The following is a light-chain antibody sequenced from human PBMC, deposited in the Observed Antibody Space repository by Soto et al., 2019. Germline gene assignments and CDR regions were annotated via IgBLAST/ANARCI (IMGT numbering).Light chain of an antibody. Sequence: QSVLTQPASVSGSPAQSITISCTGTSSDVGAYNYVSWYQQHPGKAPKLMVYEVSNRPSGVSNRFSGSKSGNTASLTISGLQAEDEADYHCSSYTTTTTYVFGTGTKVTVL. CDR2: EVS. J-gene: IGLJ1*01. CDR3: SSYTTTTTYV. CDR1: SSDVGAYNY. V-gene: IGLV2-14*01.